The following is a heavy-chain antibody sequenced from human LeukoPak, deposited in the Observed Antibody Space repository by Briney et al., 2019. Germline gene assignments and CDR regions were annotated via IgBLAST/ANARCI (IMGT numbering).Heavy chain of an antibody. CDR3: ARDGFNWNGGDAFDI. CDR2: ISSSSSYI. D-gene: IGHD1-1*01. CDR1: GFTFSRYW. J-gene: IGHJ3*02. Sequence: GGSLRLSCAASGFTFSRYWMNWVRQAPGKGLEWVSSISSSSSYIYYADSVKGRFTISRDNAKNSLYLQMNSLRAEDTAVYYCARDGFNWNGGDAFDIWGQGTMVTVSS. V-gene: IGHV3-21*01.